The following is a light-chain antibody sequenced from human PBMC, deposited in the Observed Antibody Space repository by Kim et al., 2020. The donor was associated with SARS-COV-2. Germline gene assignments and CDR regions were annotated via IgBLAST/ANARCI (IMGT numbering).Light chain of an antibody. CDR2: RSD. J-gene: IGLJ3*02. V-gene: IGLV1-47*01. CDR1: SSNIGTNN. Sequence: GQTVTISCSGSSSNIGTNNVYWYQRLPHTAPKLLFDRSDQRPAGVPDRFSGSKSGTSASLTISGLRSEDEADYYGAARDDSLSGRVCGGGTQLTVL. CDR3: AARDDSLSGRV.